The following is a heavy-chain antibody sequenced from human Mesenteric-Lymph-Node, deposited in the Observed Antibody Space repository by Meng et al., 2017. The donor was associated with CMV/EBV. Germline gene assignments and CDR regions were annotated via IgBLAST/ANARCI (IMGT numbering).Heavy chain of an antibody. CDR3: ARDSGGGYGWFDP. D-gene: IGHD5-12*01. Sequence: SETLSLTCSVSGGSIGSSSYFWGWVRQPPGKGLEWIGSIYYSGSTYYTPSFKSRITIALDTSKSHFSLTLRSVTVADTAVYYCARDSGGGYGWFDPWGQGILVTVSS. J-gene: IGHJ5*02. CDR2: IYYSGST. V-gene: IGHV4-39*07. CDR1: GGSIGSSSYF.